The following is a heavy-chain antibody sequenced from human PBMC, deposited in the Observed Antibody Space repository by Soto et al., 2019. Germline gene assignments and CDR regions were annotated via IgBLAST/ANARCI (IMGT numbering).Heavy chain of an antibody. CDR1: GFTFSNFR. J-gene: IGHJ4*02. V-gene: IGHV3-48*02. Sequence: LRLSCAASGFTFSNFRMNGIRQGPVKGLEWVSHIDGSGTAMSYVDSVKGRFTISRDNAKNSLYLEMTSLRDEDTAVYYCARQLYTVVTPQDYWGRGTLVTVSS. CDR2: IDGSGTAM. D-gene: IGHD2-21*02. CDR3: ARQLYTVVTPQDY.